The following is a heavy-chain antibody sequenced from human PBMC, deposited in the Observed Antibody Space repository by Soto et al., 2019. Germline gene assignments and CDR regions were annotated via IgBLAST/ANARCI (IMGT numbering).Heavy chain of an antibody. Sequence: EVQLVESGGGLVQQGRSLRLSCTTSGFTFADYVMTWVRQAPGKGLEWVSFIRSKAYGGTTEYAASLKGRFTISRDDSKTIASLQMNSLQTEDTAVYYCTRKVDTAMALGYNWFDPWGQGTLVTVSS. CDR3: TRKVDTAMALGYNWFDP. D-gene: IGHD5-18*01. CDR1: GFTFADYV. V-gene: IGHV3-49*04. J-gene: IGHJ5*02. CDR2: IRSKAYGGTT.